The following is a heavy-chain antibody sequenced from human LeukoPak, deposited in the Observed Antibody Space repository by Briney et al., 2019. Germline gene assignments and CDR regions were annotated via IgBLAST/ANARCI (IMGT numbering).Heavy chain of an antibody. D-gene: IGHD5-18*01. CDR2: INPNSGGT. Sequence: ASVKVSCKASGYTFTGYYMHWVRRAPGQGLEWMGWINPNSGGTNYAQKFQGRVTMTRDTSISTAYMELSRLRSDDTAVYYCARSHGYSYGFRSPFDPWGQGTLVTVSS. CDR3: ARSHGYSYGFRSPFDP. CDR1: GYTFTGYY. J-gene: IGHJ5*02. V-gene: IGHV1-2*02.